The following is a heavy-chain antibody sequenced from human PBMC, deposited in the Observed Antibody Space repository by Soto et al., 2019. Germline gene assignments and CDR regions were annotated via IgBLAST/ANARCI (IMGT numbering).Heavy chain of an antibody. J-gene: IGHJ5*02. CDR3: ARVGPWVPYYYDSSPYTFENWFDP. Sequence: SETLSLTCAVSGYSISSGYYWGWLRQPPGKGLGGIGGIYHGGSTYYNPSLNSRVTLSIDMTNNHVSLILNSVTAADTAVYYCARVGPWVPYYYDSSPYTFENWFDPWGQGTLVTVSS. CDR2: IYHGGST. V-gene: IGHV4-38-2*01. D-gene: IGHD3-22*01. CDR1: GYSISSGYY.